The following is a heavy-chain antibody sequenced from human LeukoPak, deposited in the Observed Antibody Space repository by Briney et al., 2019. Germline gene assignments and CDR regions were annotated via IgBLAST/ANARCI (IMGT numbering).Heavy chain of an antibody. CDR1: GYTFTGYY. D-gene: IGHD5-24*01. CDR3: AMDGYNFACYFDY. Sequence: GASVKVSCKASGYTFTGYYMHWVRQAPGQGLEWMGWINPNSGGTNYAQKFQGRVTMTRDTSISTAYMELSRLRSDDTAVYYCAMDGYNFACYFDYWGQGTLVTVSS. J-gene: IGHJ4*02. CDR2: INPNSGGT. V-gene: IGHV1-2*02.